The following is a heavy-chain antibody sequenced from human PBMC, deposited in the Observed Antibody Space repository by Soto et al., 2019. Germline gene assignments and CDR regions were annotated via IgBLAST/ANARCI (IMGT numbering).Heavy chain of an antibody. CDR2: IYHSGST. V-gene: IGHV4-38-2*01. J-gene: IGHJ4*02. CDR3: AYGDSRGPLDS. D-gene: IGHD4-17*01. CDR1: GHSISSGFYY. Sequence: PSETLSLTCAVSGHSISSGFYYWGWIRHPPGKGLEWIGSIYHSGSTYYNPSLKSRVTMSVETSKKQLYLKLPSVTAADTAVYYCAYGDSRGPLDSWGQGTLVTVSS.